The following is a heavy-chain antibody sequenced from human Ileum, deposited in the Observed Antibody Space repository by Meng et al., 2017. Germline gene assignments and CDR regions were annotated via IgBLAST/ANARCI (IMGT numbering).Heavy chain of an antibody. Sequence: QLPESRQGLAAPSGPLPLTCTVSGGSTSSSFYWSWVRQSPGKGLEWIGQIYLAGSPNYNPSLESRVTISVDKSKNQFSLRLTSVTAADTAIFYCVRHGGKYFDSWGQGTLVTVSS. CDR2: IYLAGSP. CDR1: GGSTSSSFY. V-gene: IGHV4-4*02. J-gene: IGHJ4*02. CDR3: VRHGGKYFDS. D-gene: IGHD2-15*01.